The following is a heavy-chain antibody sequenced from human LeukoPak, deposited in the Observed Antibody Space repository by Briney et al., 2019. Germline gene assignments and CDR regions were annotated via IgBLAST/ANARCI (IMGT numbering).Heavy chain of an antibody. CDR3: ARETVVTQGSYYFDY. V-gene: IGHV6-1*01. CDR2: TFYRSKWYN. CDR1: GDSVSSNSAA. J-gene: IGHJ4*02. D-gene: IGHD4-23*01. Sequence: SQTLSLTCAISGDSVSSNSAAWNWIRQSPSRGLEWLGRTFYRSKWYNDYAVSVKSRITIDPDTSKNQFSLQLNSVTPEDTAVYYCARETVVTQGSYYFDYWGQGTLVTVSS.